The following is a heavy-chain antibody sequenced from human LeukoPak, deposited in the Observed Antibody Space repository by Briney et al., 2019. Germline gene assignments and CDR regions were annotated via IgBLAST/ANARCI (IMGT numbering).Heavy chain of an antibody. CDR3: AKDSGP. Sequence: SLRLSCAASGFTFDDYAMHWVRQAPGKGLEWVSGISWNSGSIGYADSVKGRFTISRDNAKNSLYLQMNSLRAEDTALYYCAKDSGPWGQGTLVTVSS. J-gene: IGHJ1*01. CDR2: ISWNSGSI. D-gene: IGHD2-15*01. V-gene: IGHV3-9*01. CDR1: GFTFDDYA.